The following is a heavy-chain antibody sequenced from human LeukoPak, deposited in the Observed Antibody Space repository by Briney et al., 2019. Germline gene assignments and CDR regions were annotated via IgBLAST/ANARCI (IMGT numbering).Heavy chain of an antibody. CDR2: IYTSGST. Sequence: PSETLSLTCTVSGGSISSYYWSRIRQPAGKGLEWIGRIYTSGSTNYNPSLKSRVTMSVDTSKNQFSLKLSSVTAADTAVYYCARGRGAYSSGWYVLGNFDYWGQGTLVTVSS. J-gene: IGHJ4*02. CDR1: GGSISSYY. CDR3: ARGRGAYSSGWYVLGNFDY. V-gene: IGHV4-4*07. D-gene: IGHD6-19*01.